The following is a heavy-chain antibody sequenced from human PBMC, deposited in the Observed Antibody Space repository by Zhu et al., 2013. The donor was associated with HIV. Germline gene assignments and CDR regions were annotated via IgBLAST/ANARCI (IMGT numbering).Heavy chain of an antibody. D-gene: IGHD2-15*01. J-gene: IGHJ4*03. Sequence: QVHLVQSGAEVKRPGASVKVSCKASGYSFTSYAMHWVRQVPGQRLEWMGWINAGNGNTQYSQKFQGRVTITRDTSASTVYMELSSLRSEDTAVYYCARAFDIVVVVAATFADYWARDPGHRLL. CDR2: INAGNGNT. CDR3: ARAFDIVVVVAATFADY. CDR1: GYSFTSYA. V-gene: IGHV1-3*01.